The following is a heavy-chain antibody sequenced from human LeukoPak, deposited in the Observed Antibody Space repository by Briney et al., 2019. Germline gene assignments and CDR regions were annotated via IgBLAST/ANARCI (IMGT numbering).Heavy chain of an antibody. CDR2: ISSSSSYM. D-gene: IGHD5-12*01. V-gene: IGHV3-21*01. J-gene: IGHJ4*02. CDR3: ARASGGVSGYDLYYFDY. CDR1: GFTFSSYS. Sequence: GGSLRLSCAASGFTFSSYSMNWVRQAPGKGLEWVSSISSSSSYMYYADSVRGRFTISRDNAKSSLYLQMNSLRAEDTAVYYCARASGGVSGYDLYYFDYWGQGILVTVSS.